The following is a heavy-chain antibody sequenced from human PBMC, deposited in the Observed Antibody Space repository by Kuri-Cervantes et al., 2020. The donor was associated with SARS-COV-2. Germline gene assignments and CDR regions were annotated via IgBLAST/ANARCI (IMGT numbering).Heavy chain of an antibody. D-gene: IGHD3-3*01. CDR2: IIPVSTTS. CDR3: ACPHGYFDFWSGKAPFDN. V-gene: IGHV1-69*13. CDR1: GGTFNNYA. J-gene: IGHJ4*02. Sequence: SVKVSCKASGGTFNNYAISWVRQAPGQGLEWMGGIIPVSTTSTYAQKFHGRVTLSADESTSTVYMELSSLTSEDTAMYYCACPHGYFDFWSGKAPFDNWGQGTLVTVSS.